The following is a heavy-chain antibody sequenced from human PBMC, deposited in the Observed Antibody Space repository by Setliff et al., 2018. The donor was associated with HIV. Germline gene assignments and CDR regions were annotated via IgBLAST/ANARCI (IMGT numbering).Heavy chain of an antibody. CDR2: IHYGGST. CDR3: ARARLLGGFLS. CDR1: GDSITSRNYH. J-gene: IGHJ5*02. V-gene: IGHV4-61*05. D-gene: IGHD7-27*01. Sequence: PSETLSLTCAVSGDSITSRNYHWDWVRQPPEKRLELIGFIHYGGSTDYNPALKNRVAISVDTSRSRVSLKMTSVTAADTAVYYCARARLLGGFLSWGRGALVTVSS.